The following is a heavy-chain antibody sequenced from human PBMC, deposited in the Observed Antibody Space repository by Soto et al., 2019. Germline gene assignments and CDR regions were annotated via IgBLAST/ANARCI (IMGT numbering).Heavy chain of an antibody. Sequence: QVQLQESGPGLVKPSDTLSLTCAVSGYSISSSNWWGWIRQPPGKGLEWIGYIYYSGTTYYNPSLKSRVTMSVDTSKNQFSLRLTTVTAVDTAVYYCARREIQGPIDYWGQGTLVTVSS. J-gene: IGHJ4*02. D-gene: IGHD1-26*01. CDR3: ARREIQGPIDY. V-gene: IGHV4-28*01. CDR1: GYSISSSNW. CDR2: IYYSGTT.